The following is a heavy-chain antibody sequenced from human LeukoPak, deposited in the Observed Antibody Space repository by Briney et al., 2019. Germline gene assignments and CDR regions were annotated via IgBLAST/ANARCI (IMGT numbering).Heavy chain of an antibody. CDR2: INHSGST. V-gene: IGHV4-39*07. J-gene: IGHJ5*02. Sequence: SQTLSLTCTVSGGSINSGSYYWTWIRQPPGKGLEWIGEINHSGSTNYNPPLKSRVTISVDTSKNQFSLKLSSVTAADTAVYDCASVTMVRGGMGWFDPWGQGTLVTVSS. CDR1: GGSINSGSYY. CDR3: ASVTMVRGGMGWFDP. D-gene: IGHD3-10*01.